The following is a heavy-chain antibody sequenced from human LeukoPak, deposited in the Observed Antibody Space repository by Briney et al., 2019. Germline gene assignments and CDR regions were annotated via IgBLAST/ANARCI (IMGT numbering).Heavy chain of an antibody. J-gene: IGHJ4*02. Sequence: GGSLRLSCAASGFTFSSYSMNWVRQAPGKGLEWVSSISSNSSYIYYADSVKGRFTISRDNAKNSLYLQMNSLRAEDTAVYYCARDLRGSSWDKFDYWGQGTLVTVSS. CDR3: ARDLRGSSWDKFDY. D-gene: IGHD6-13*01. CDR1: GFTFSSYS. CDR2: ISSNSSYI. V-gene: IGHV3-21*01.